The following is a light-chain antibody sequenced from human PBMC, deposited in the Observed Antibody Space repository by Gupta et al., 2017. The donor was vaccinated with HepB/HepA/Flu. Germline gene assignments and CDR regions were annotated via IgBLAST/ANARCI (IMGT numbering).Light chain of an antibody. V-gene: IGKV3-15*01. J-gene: IGKJ1*01. Sequence: ETVMTQSPATLSVSPGERATLSCRASQSVSSNLAWYQQKPGQAPRLLIYGASTRATGIPARFSGSGSGTEFTLTISSLQSEDFAVYYCQQYNNWPRTFGQGTXVEIK. CDR3: QQYNNWPRT. CDR1: QSVSSN. CDR2: GAS.